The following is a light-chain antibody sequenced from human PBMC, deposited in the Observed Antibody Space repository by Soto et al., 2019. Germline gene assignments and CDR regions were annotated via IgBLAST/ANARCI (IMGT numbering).Light chain of an antibody. V-gene: IGKV3-20*01. CDR1: QSGRNSR. J-gene: IGKJ1*01. CDR3: QHYGGSPWT. CDR2: DTA. Sequence: EMVLTQSTDTLSLSPRERATRSGSASQSGRNSRFAWYQQKPGQAPSLVIYDTAIRATGIPDRFRGSGSGTDFSLIIGRLEPDDFAAYICQHYGGSPWTFGQGTKVEIK.